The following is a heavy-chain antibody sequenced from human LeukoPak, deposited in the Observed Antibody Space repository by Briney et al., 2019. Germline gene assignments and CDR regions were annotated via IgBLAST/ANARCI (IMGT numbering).Heavy chain of an antibody. CDR3: ARGFDGGVAPARLDY. Sequence: SQTLSLTCTVSGGSISSGSYYWSWIRQPAGEGLEWIGRIYTSGSTNYNPSLKGRVTISVDTSKNQFSLKLSSVTAADTAVYYCARGFDGGVAPARLDYWGQGTLVTVSS. J-gene: IGHJ4*02. CDR1: GGSISSGSYY. V-gene: IGHV4-61*02. CDR2: IYTSGST. D-gene: IGHD2-15*01.